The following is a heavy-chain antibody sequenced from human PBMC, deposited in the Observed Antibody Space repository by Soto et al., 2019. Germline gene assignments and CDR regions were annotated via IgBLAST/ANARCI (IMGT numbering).Heavy chain of an antibody. CDR2: IIPIFGTA. J-gene: IGHJ6*02. Sequence: SVKVSCKASGGTFSSYAISWVRQAPGQGLEWMGGIIPIFGTANYAQKFQGRVTITADESTSTAYMELSSLRSEDTAVYYCARGRCSSTSCYYYYYYGMDVWGQGTTVTVSS. V-gene: IGHV1-69*13. CDR3: ARGRCSSTSCYYYYYYGMDV. D-gene: IGHD2-2*01. CDR1: GGTFSSYA.